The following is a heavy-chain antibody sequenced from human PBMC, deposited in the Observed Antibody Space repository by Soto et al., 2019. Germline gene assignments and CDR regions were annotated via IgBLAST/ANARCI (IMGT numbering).Heavy chain of an antibody. CDR2: IYYSGST. V-gene: IGHV4-59*08. CDR1: GGSIRTYY. D-gene: IGHD3-22*01. J-gene: IGHJ3*02. Sequence: SETLSLTCTVSGGSIRTYYWSWIRQPPGKGLEWIGYIYYSGSTNYNPSLKSRVTISVDTSKNQFSLKLSSVTAADTAVYYCARLAYYDSSGYYLDAFDIWGQGTMVTVSS. CDR3: ARLAYYDSSGYYLDAFDI.